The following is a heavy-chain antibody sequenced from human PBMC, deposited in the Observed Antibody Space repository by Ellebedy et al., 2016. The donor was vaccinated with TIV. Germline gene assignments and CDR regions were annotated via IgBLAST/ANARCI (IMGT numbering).Heavy chain of an antibody. CDR3: ARLTFGSGWYYFDY. CDR2: IIPIFGTA. Sequence: AASVKVSCKASGGTFSSYAISWVRQAPGQGLEWMGGIIPIFGTANYAQKFQGRVTITADESTSTAYMELSSLRSEDTAVYYRARLTFGSGWYYFDYWGQGTLVTVSS. CDR1: GGTFSSYA. V-gene: IGHV1-69*13. J-gene: IGHJ4*02. D-gene: IGHD6-19*01.